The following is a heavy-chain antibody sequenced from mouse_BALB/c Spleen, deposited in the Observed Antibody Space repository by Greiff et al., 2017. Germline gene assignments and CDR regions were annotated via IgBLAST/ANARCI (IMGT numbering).Heavy chain of an antibody. D-gene: IGHD2-2*01. J-gene: IGHJ3*01. Sequence: EVKLMESGGGLVKPGGSLKLSCAASGFTFSSYAMSWVRQSPEKRLEWVAEISSGGSYTYYPDTVTGRFTISRDNAKNTLYLEMSSLRSEDTAMYYCARDQGGYDEGAWFAYWGQGTLVTVSA. V-gene: IGHV5-9-4*01. CDR1: GFTFSSYA. CDR3: ARDQGGYDEGAWFAY. CDR2: ISSGGSYT.